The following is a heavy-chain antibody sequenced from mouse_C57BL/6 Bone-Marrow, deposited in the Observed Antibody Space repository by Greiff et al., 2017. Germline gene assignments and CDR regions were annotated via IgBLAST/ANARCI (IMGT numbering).Heavy chain of an antibody. Sequence: VQLQQPGAELVMPGASVKLSCKASGYTFTSYWMHWVKQRPGQGLEWIGEIDPSDSDTNYNQKFKGKSTLTVDKSSSTAYMQLSSLTSEDSAVYDCARDWGDGSSWGDWYCDVWGTGTTVTVSS. D-gene: IGHD1-1*01. CDR1: GYTFTSYW. V-gene: IGHV1-69*01. CDR3: ARDWGDGSSWGDWYCDV. CDR2: IDPSDSDT. J-gene: IGHJ1*03.